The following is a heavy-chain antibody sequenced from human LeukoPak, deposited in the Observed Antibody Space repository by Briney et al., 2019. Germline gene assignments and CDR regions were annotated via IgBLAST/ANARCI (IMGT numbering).Heavy chain of an antibody. Sequence: GASVKVSCKASGGTFSSYAISWVRQAPGQGLEWMGRIIPILGIANYAQKLQGRVTMTTDTSTSTAYMELRSLRSDDTAVYYCARTPQYCSGGSCYSHSYWGQGTLVTVSS. CDR3: ARTPQYCSGGSCYSHSY. CDR1: GGTFSSYA. CDR2: IIPILGIA. J-gene: IGHJ4*02. D-gene: IGHD2-15*01. V-gene: IGHV1-69*04.